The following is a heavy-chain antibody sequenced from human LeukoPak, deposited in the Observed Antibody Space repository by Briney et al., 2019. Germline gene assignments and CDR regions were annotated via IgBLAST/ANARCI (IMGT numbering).Heavy chain of an antibody. CDR2: IYHSGST. Sequence: SETLSLTCTVSGYSISSGYYWGWIRQPPGQGLEWIGSIYHSGSTYYNPSLKSRVTISVDTSKNQFSLKLSSVTAADTAVYYCAREDTAGGYWGQGTLVTVSS. J-gene: IGHJ4*02. CDR1: GYSISSGYY. CDR3: AREDTAGGY. V-gene: IGHV4-38-2*02. D-gene: IGHD5-18*01.